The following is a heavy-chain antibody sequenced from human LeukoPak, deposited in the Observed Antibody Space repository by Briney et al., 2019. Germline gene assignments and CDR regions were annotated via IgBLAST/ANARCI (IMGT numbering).Heavy chain of an antibody. D-gene: IGHD4-17*01. CDR3: AKGIGLRGTVTTSSMDV. Sequence: PGGSLRLSCAASGFTFSNYWMNWVRQAPGKGLEWVAVISYDGSNKYYADSVKGRFTISRDNSKNTLYLQMNSLRAEDTAVYYCAKGIGLRGTVTTSSMDVWGQGTTVTVSS. J-gene: IGHJ6*02. V-gene: IGHV3-30*18. CDR1: GFTFSNYW. CDR2: ISYDGSNK.